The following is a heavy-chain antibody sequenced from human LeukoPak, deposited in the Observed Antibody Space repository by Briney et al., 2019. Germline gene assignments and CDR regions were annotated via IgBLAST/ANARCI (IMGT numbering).Heavy chain of an antibody. D-gene: IGHD3-16*01. CDR3: AKNRETDNVWTFDL. J-gene: IGHJ3*01. CDR2: ISGGDTR. Sequence: AGSLRLSCVASGFTFSRYTINWIRQAPGRGLEWVSAISGGDTRYYADSVWGRFTVTRDNAKNIVYLQMGNLRPEDTAIYFCAKNRETDNVWTFDLWGGGTMDRVSS. CDR1: GFTFSRYT. V-gene: IGHV3-23*01.